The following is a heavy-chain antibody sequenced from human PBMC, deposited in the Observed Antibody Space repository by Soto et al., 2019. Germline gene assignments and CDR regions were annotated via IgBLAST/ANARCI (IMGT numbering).Heavy chain of an antibody. V-gene: IGHV1-3*01. Sequence: GASVKVSCKASGYTFTSYAMHWVRQAPGQRLEWMGWINAGNGNTKYSQKFQGRVTITRDTSASTAYMELSSLRSEDTAVYYCASEYGSGGSCPLYYGMDVWGQGTTVTVAS. CDR3: ASEYGSGGSCPLYYGMDV. J-gene: IGHJ6*02. D-gene: IGHD2-15*01. CDR1: GYTFTSYA. CDR2: INAGNGNT.